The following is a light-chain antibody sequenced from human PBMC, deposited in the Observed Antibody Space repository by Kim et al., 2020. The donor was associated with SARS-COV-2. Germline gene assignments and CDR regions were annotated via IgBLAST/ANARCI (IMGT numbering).Light chain of an antibody. CDR1: SIGSKS. J-gene: IGLJ2*01. CDR2: YDS. Sequence: SYELTQPPSVSVAPGKTASISCGGNSIGSKSVHWYQQRSGQAPVLVISYDSARPSGIPERFSGSNSGNTATLTISRVEAGDEAGYYCQVWDSSSDHRVVFGGGTQLTVL. CDR3: QVWDSSSDHRVV. V-gene: IGLV3-21*04.